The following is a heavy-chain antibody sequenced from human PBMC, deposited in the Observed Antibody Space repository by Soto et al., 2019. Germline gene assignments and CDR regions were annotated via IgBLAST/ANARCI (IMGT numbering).Heavy chain of an antibody. CDR1: GFTFDDYA. D-gene: IGHD3-3*01. CDR2: ISWNSGSI. J-gene: IGHJ4*02. V-gene: IGHV3-9*01. CDR3: GNGATARFLEYPDY. Sequence: EVQLVESGGGLVQPGRSLRLSCAASGFTFDDYALHWVRQAPGKGLEWVSGISWNSGSIAYAEYVKGRFTISRDNAKNSLYLQMDSLRAEDTALYYCGNGATARFLEYPDYWGQGTLVTVSS.